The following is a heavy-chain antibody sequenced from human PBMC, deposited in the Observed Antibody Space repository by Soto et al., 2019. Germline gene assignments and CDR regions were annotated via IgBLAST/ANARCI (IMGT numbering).Heavy chain of an antibody. D-gene: IGHD6-19*01. CDR3: AKEWYSSSLYYYGMDV. J-gene: IGHJ6*02. Sequence: QVQLVESGGGVVQPGRSLRLSCAVSGFIFSSYGMHWVRQAPGKGVEWVAAISFDGSKKFYEDSVKGRLTISRDNSKNTVYLQLNSLRSEDTAVYYCAKEWYSSSLYYYGMDVWGQGTTVTVS. CDR1: GFIFSSYG. V-gene: IGHV3-30*18. CDR2: ISFDGSKK.